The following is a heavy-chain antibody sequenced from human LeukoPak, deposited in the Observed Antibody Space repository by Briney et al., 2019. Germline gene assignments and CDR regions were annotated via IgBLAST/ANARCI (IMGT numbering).Heavy chain of an antibody. J-gene: IGHJ6*03. CDR1: GGTFSSYA. V-gene: IGHV1-69*13. CDR2: IIPIFGTA. Sequence: SVKVSCKASGGTFSSYAISWVRQAPGQGLEWMGGIIPIFGTANYAQKFQGRVTITADESTSTAYMELSSLRSEDTAVYYRAGGYSSYYYMDVWGKGTTVTISS. CDR3: AGGYSSYYYMDV. D-gene: IGHD5-18*01.